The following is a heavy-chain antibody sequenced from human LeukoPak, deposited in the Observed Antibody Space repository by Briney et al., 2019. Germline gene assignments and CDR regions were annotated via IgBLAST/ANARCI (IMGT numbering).Heavy chain of an antibody. V-gene: IGHV1-69*13. J-gene: IGHJ4*02. CDR3: ARDRSAYSAGYFDY. CDR1: GGTFSSYA. D-gene: IGHD2-15*01. CDR2: IIPIFGTA. Sequence: SVKVSCKASGGTFSSYAISWVRQAPGQGLEWMGGIIPIFGTANYAQKFQGRVTITADESTSTAYMELSSLRSEDTAVYYCARDRSAYSAGYFDYWGQGTLVTVSS.